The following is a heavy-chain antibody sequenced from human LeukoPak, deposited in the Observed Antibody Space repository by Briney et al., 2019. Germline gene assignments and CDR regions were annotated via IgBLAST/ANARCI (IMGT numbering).Heavy chain of an antibody. V-gene: IGHV4-30-4*08. CDR1: GGSISSGGYY. D-gene: IGHD2-2*01. Sequence: SETLSLTCTVSGGSISSGGYYWSWIRQPPGKGLEWIGYIYYTGNTYYTPSLKNRLTISMDTSKNQFSLNLRSVTATDTAVYYCARHREESTITLAFDIWGQGTMVTVSS. J-gene: IGHJ3*02. CDR2: IYYTGNT. CDR3: ARHREESTITLAFDI.